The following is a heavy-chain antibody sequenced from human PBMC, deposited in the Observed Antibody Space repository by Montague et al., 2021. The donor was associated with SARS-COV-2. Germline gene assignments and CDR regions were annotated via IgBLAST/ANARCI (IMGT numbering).Heavy chain of an antibody. CDR3: AKKTIAVPGSPHFDS. J-gene: IGHJ4*02. CDR2: ISGGGDMT. Sequence: SLRLSCAASGFTFSSYGMFWVRQTPGKGLEWVSAISGGGDMTYYADSVKGWFTISRDNYKNTLYLQMNTLRAEDTAVYFCAKKTIAVPGSPHFDSWGQGTLVTVSS. D-gene: IGHD6-19*01. V-gene: IGHV3-23*01. CDR1: GFTFSSYG.